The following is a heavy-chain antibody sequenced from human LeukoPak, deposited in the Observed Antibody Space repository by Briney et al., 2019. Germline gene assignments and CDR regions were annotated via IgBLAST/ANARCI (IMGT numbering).Heavy chain of an antibody. J-gene: IGHJ5*02. CDR3: ASILGYSYGSNWFDP. V-gene: IGHV1-2*02. Sequence: ASVKVSCKASGYTFTGYYMHWVRQAPGQGLEWMGWINPNSGGTNYAQKFQGRVTMTRDTSISTAYMELSRLRSDDTAVYYCASILGYSYGSNWFDPWGQGTLVTVSS. CDR1: GYTFTGYY. D-gene: IGHD5-18*01. CDR2: INPNSGGT.